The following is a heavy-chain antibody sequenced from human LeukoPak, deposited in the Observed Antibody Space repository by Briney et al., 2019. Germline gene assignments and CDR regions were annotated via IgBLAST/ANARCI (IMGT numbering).Heavy chain of an antibody. D-gene: IGHD2-2*01. V-gene: IGHV3-74*01. CDR1: GFTFSDYY. CDR2: IKSDGITI. CDR3: ARDSCGSPSCFDY. J-gene: IGHJ4*02. Sequence: PGGSLRLSCAASGFTFSDYYMSWIRQAPGKGLVWVSRIKSDGITITYADSVKGRFTISRDQSKNTLFLQVNSLRAEDTAVYYCARDSCGSPSCFDYWGQGTLVTVSS.